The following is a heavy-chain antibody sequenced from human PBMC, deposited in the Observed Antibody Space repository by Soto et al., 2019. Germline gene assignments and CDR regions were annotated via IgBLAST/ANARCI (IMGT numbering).Heavy chain of an antibody. D-gene: IGHD6-19*01. Sequence: EVQLVESGGGSVQPGRSLRLSCVASGFTFESYSMHWVRQVPGKGLGWVSGISWNSGSIGYEDSVKGRFTISRDNAQKYLYLEMNSLRVEDTAFYYCVKDIHEQWLVSHFEYWGQGALVTVSS. V-gene: IGHV3-9*01. J-gene: IGHJ4*02. CDR1: GFTFESYS. CDR2: ISWNSGSI. CDR3: VKDIHEQWLVSHFEY.